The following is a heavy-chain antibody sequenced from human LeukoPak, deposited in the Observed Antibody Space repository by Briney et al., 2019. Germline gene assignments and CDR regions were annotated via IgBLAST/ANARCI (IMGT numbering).Heavy chain of an antibody. CDR2: ISAYNGNT. Sequence: ASVKVSCKASGCTFTSYGISWVRQAPGQGLEWMGWISAYNGNTNYAQKLQGRVTMTTDTSTSTAYMELRSLRSDDTAVYYCARPRTSSSWYLYYFDYWGQGTLVTVSS. D-gene: IGHD6-13*01. CDR1: GCTFTSYG. CDR3: ARPRTSSSWYLYYFDY. J-gene: IGHJ4*02. V-gene: IGHV1-18*01.